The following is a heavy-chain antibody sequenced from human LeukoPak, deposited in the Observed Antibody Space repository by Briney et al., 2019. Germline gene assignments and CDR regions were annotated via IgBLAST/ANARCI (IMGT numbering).Heavy chain of an antibody. Sequence: GGSLRLSCAASGFTVSSSGMHWVRQAPGKGLEWVAAIWYDGSNKFYADSVKGRFTISRDNSKNTLYLQMNSLRVGDTAVYYCARAYYGDYSPNDYWGQGTLVTVSP. CDR2: IWYDGSNK. CDR1: GFTVSSSG. D-gene: IGHD4-17*01. V-gene: IGHV3-33*01. CDR3: ARAYYGDYSPNDY. J-gene: IGHJ4*02.